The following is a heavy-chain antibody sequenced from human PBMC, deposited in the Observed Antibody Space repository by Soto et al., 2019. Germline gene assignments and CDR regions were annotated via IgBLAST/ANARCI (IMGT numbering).Heavy chain of an antibody. D-gene: IGHD2-15*01. CDR1: GFTFSSYD. CDR3: ARQGYCSGGSCSLDY. Sequence: EVQLVESGGGLVQPGGSLRLSCAASGFTFSSYDMHWVRQATGEGLEWVSAIGTAGDTYYPGSVKGRFTISRENAKNSLYLQMNCLRAEDTAVYYCARQGYCSGGSCSLDYWGQGTLVTVSS. J-gene: IGHJ4*02. CDR2: IGTAGDT. V-gene: IGHV3-13*01.